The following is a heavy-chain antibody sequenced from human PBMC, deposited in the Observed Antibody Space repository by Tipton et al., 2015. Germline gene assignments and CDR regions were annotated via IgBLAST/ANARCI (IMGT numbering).Heavy chain of an antibody. D-gene: IGHD6-13*01. Sequence: TLSLTCTVSGGSVKSSRDYWGWFRHPPGKGLEWIGTMSYSGSTYYSPSLKSRVTISADTSKNQFSLNLRSVTAADTAVYFCVKLVGAGQATAALFVYWGQGTLVTVSS. V-gene: IGHV4-39*07. CDR3: VKLVGAGQATAALFVY. J-gene: IGHJ4*02. CDR2: MSYSGST. CDR1: GGSVKSSRDY.